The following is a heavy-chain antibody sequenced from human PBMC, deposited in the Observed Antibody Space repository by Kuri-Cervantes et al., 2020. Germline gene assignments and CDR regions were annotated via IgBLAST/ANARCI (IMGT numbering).Heavy chain of an antibody. Sequence: GGSLRLSCAASGFTFSTYALHWVRQAPGKGLEWVAVIWYDGSNKYYADSVKGRFTISRDNSKNTLYLQMNSLRAEDTAVYYCARLGVAGALNYWGQGTLVTVSS. D-gene: IGHD3-16*01. CDR2: IWYDGSNK. CDR1: GFTFSTYA. J-gene: IGHJ4*02. CDR3: ARLGVAGALNY. V-gene: IGHV3-33*08.